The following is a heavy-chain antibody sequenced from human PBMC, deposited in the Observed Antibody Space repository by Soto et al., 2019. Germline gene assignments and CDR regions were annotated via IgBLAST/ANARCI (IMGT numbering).Heavy chain of an antibody. Sequence: EVQLVESGGGLVQPGGSLRLSGSASGLTVSTKYMSWVRQAPGKGLEWVSVIYSGGSTFYADSVRGRFTISRDNSKNTVNLQMNSLRAEDTAVYYCARDPWAADYWGQGTLVTVSS. V-gene: IGHV3-66*01. CDR2: IYSGGST. D-gene: IGHD3-16*01. CDR1: GLTVSTKY. CDR3: ARDPWAADY. J-gene: IGHJ4*02.